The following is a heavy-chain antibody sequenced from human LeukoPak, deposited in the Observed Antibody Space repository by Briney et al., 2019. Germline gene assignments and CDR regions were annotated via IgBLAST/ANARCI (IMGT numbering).Heavy chain of an antibody. J-gene: IGHJ4*02. CDR1: GLTFNSYR. V-gene: IGHV3-74*01. CDR3: VRAFDF. CDR2: IHSDGSTT. Sequence: PGGSLRLSCAASGLTFNSYRMHWVRQAPGKGLVWVSRIHSDGSTTNYADSVKGRFTISRDNAKNTLYLQMNSLRAEDTAIYYCVRAFDFWGQGTLVTVSS.